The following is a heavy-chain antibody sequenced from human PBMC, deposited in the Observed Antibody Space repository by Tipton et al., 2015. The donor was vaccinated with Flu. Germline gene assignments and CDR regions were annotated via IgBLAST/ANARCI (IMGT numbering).Heavy chain of an antibody. V-gene: IGHV4-59*01. CDR3: ARSASGYDRGGRGLGPLDR. Sequence: LRLSCTVSGGSIGNYYWSWIRQSPGKGLEWIGYIYSSGTTNYNPSLKSRVSMSAVTSKKQASLNLSSVTAADTAVDYCARSASGYDRGGRGLGPLDRWGQGTLVTVS. D-gene: IGHD2-15*01. CDR1: GGSIGNYY. J-gene: IGHJ5*02. CDR2: IYSSGTT.